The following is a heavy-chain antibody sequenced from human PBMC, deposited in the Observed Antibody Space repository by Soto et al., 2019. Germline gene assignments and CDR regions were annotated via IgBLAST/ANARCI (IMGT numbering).Heavy chain of an antibody. CDR1: CGIINNPDYY. Sequence: PSETLSLTCTLSCGIINNPDYYWSCVRQTPGKGLEWIGYIYYNGSTSYNPSLKSRLLISMDTSKNQFSLRLTSVSAADTAIYYCARDQFYYYYSSYSYNYYYGMDLWGQGTPVTVSS. CDR2: IYYNGST. D-gene: IGHD3-22*01. V-gene: IGHV4-30-4*01. CDR3: ARDQFYYYYSSYSYNYYYGMDL. J-gene: IGHJ6*02.